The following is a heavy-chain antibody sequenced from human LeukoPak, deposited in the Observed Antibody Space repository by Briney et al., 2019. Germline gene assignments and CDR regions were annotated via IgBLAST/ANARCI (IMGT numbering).Heavy chain of an antibody. CDR3: ARLYSGTRPPDY. CDR2: IYYSGST. V-gene: IGHV4-39*01. Sequence: SETLSLTCTVSGGSISSSTYYWGWIRQPPGKGLEWIGGIYYSGSTWYNPSLKSRVTISVDTSKNQFSLKLSSVTAADTAVYYCARLYSGTRPPDYWGQGTLVTVSS. CDR1: GGSISSSTYY. J-gene: IGHJ4*02. D-gene: IGHD3-10*01.